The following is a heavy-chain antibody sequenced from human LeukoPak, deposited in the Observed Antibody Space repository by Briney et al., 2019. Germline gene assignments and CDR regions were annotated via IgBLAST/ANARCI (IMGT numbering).Heavy chain of an antibody. D-gene: IGHD2-21*02. CDR2: ISWNSGSI. J-gene: IGHJ3*02. CDR1: GFTFDDYA. Sequence: PGGSLRLSCAASGFTFDDYAMHWVRQAPGKGLEWVSGISWNSGSIGYADSVKGRFTISRDNAKNSLYLQMNSLRSEDTAVYYCARASCGGDCSHTAKLPHDAFDIWGQGTMVTVSS. CDR3: ARASCGGDCSHTAKLPHDAFDI. V-gene: IGHV3-9*01.